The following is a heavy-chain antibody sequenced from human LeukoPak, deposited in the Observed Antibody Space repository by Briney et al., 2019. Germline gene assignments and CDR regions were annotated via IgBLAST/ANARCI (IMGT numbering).Heavy chain of an antibody. J-gene: IGHJ4*02. V-gene: IGHV3-21*01. D-gene: IGHD4-23*01. CDR3: ARGDYGGNRGLDY. CDR1: GFTFSSYS. CDR2: ISSSSTYI. Sequence: GGSLRLSCAASGFTFSSYSMNWGRQAPGRGLAWVSSISSSSTYIYYADSVKGRFTISRDNAKNSLYLQMNSLRAEDTAVYYCARGDYGGNRGLDYWGQGPLVTVSS.